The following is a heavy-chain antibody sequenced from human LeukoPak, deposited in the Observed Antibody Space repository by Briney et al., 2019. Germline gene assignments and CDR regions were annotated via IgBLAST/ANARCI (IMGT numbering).Heavy chain of an antibody. V-gene: IGHV4-61*01. Sequence: PSETLSLTCTVSGGSVSSDTYYWSWIRQPPGKGLEWIGYIYYSGSTNYNPSLRSRVTISVDTSKNQFSLKLSSVTAADTAVYYCAGHRSVVTVPRKYYFDYWGQGTLVTVSS. CDR1: GGSVSSDTYY. CDR2: IYYSGST. CDR3: AGHRSVVTVPRKYYFDY. J-gene: IGHJ4*02. D-gene: IGHD2-21*02.